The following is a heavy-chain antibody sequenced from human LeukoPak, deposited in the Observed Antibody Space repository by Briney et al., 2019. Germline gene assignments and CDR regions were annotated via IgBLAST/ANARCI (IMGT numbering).Heavy chain of an antibody. V-gene: IGHV3-74*01. CDR2: INSDGSST. D-gene: IGHD1-26*01. CDR1: GFTFSSYW. CDR3: AKIGIVGATQNYFDY. Sequence: GGSLRLSCAASGFTFSSYWMHWVRQAPGKGLVWVSRINSDGSSTTYADSVKGRFTISRDNSNNTLYPQMNSLSAEDTAVYYCAKIGIVGATQNYFDYWGQGTLVTVSS. J-gene: IGHJ4*02.